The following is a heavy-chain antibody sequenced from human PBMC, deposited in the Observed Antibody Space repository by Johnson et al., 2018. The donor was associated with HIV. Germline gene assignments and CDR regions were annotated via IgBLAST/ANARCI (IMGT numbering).Heavy chain of an antibody. J-gene: IGHJ3*02. Sequence: VQLVESGGGLVQPGGSLRLSCAASGFTFRSYWMSWVRQAPGKGLEWVANIKQDGSEKYYVDSMEGRFTISRDNAKSSLFLQMDSLRAEDTAVYYCARDGVYSSPWDACDIWCQGTMVTVSS. CDR2: IKQDGSEK. V-gene: IGHV3-7*05. D-gene: IGHD6-13*01. CDR3: ARDGVYSSPWDACDI. CDR1: GFTFRSYW.